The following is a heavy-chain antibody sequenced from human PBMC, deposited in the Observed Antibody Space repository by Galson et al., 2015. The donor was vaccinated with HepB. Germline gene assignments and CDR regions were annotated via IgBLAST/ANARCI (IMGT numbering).Heavy chain of an antibody. CDR2: IWYDGSNK. Sequence: SLRLSCAASGFTFSSYGMHWVRQAPGKGLEWVAVIWYDGSNKYYADSVKGRFTITRDNSKNTLYLQMNSLRAEDTAVYYCARVGYYYDSSGYYYCFDYWGQGTLVAVSS. D-gene: IGHD3-22*01. V-gene: IGHV3-33*01. CDR3: ARVGYYYDSSGYYYCFDY. J-gene: IGHJ4*02. CDR1: GFTFSSYG.